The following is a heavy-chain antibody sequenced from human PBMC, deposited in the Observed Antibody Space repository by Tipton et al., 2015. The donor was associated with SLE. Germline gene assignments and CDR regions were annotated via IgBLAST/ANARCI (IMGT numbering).Heavy chain of an antibody. CDR2: MYYSGNT. CDR3: ALVADYRGDAFDI. CDR1: GGSFSGYY. V-gene: IGHV4-59*01. J-gene: IGHJ3*02. Sequence: LVKPSETLSLTCGVYGGSFSGYYWSWVRQPPGKGLEWIGYMYYSGNTKYSPSLKGRVTISLDTSKRHLSLKLRSVTAADTAIYYCALVADYRGDAFDIWGQGTKVTVSS. D-gene: IGHD2-8*02.